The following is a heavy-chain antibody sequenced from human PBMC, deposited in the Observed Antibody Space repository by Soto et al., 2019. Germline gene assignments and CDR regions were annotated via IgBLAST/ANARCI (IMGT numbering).Heavy chain of an antibody. CDR2: ISGSGGHT. J-gene: IGHJ4*01. CDR1: TFTFSKYG. V-gene: IGHV3-23*01. Sequence: EVELLESGGGLVQPGGSLRLSCAASTFTFSKYGMTWVRQAPGKGLEWVSTISGSGGHTEYADSVKGRFTISRDNSKNTLFLQMSSLRAEDTALYYCAKGTTYCGGDCHHYFDQWX. CDR3: AKGTTYCGGDCHHYFDQ. D-gene: IGHD2-21*02.